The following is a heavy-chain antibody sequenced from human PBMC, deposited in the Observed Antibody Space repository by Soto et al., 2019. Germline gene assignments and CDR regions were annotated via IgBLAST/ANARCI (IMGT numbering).Heavy chain of an antibody. Sequence: PGGSLRLSCTASGCTFGDYAMSWFRQAPGKGLEWVGFIRSKAYGGTTEYAASVKGRFTISRDDSKSIAYLQMNSLKTEDTAVYYCTREAAVAVTGWFDPWSQGTLVTVSS. CDR1: GCTFGDYA. CDR2: IRSKAYGGTT. V-gene: IGHV3-49*03. D-gene: IGHD6-19*01. J-gene: IGHJ5*02. CDR3: TREAAVAVTGWFDP.